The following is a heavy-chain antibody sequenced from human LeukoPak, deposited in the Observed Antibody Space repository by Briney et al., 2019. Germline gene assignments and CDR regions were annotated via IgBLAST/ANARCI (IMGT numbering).Heavy chain of an antibody. CDR3: ARDRVVVVPAAGYYYYYMDV. J-gene: IGHJ6*03. D-gene: IGHD2-2*01. CDR1: GGSIRSYY. Sequence: SETLSLTCTVSGGSIRSYYWSWIRQPAGKGLEWIGRIHTSGSTNYNPSLKSRVTMSVDTSKNQFSLKLSSVTAADTAVYYCARDRVVVVPAAGYYYYYMDVWGKGTTVTVSS. CDR2: IHTSGST. V-gene: IGHV4-4*07.